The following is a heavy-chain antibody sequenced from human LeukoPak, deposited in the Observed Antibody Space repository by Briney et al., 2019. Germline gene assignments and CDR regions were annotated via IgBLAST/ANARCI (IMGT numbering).Heavy chain of an antibody. V-gene: IGHV3-30*02. CDR3: AKWEPGGLGQNDFDY. CDR2: IRYDGSNK. J-gene: IGHJ4*02. Sequence: GGSLRLSCAASGFTFSSYGMHWVRQAPGKGLEWVAFIRYDGSNKYYADSVKGRFTISRVNSKNTLYLQMNSLRAEDTAVYYCAKWEPGGLGQNDFDYWGQGTLVTVSS. CDR1: GFTFSSYG. D-gene: IGHD1-26*01.